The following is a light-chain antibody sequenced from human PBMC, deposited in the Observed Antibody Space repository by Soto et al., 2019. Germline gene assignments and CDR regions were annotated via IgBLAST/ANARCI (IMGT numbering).Light chain of an antibody. J-gene: IGKJ4*01. CDR2: LGS. CDR3: MQALQTGVT. V-gene: IGKV2-28*01. CDR1: QSLLHSNGYNY. Sequence: DIVMTQSPLSLPVTPGEPASISCRSSQSLLHSNGYNYLDWYLQKPGQSPQLLIYLGSNRASGVPDRFSGSGSGTDFTLKISRVEAEDVGVYYCMQALQTGVTFGGGTKLEIK.